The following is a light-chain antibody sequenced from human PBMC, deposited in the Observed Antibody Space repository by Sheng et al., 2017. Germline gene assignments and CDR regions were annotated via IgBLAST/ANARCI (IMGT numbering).Light chain of an antibody. J-gene: IGKJ2*01. Sequence: EIVLTQSPATLSVSPGERATLSCRASQSVSDGLAWYQQKPGQPPRLLIYGASTRVTGIPDRFSGSASGTEFTLTIRSLQSEDIAVYFCHQYDNWPPTFGQGTKLEIK. V-gene: IGKV3-15*01. CDR3: HQYDNWPPT. CDR2: GAS. CDR1: QSVSDG.